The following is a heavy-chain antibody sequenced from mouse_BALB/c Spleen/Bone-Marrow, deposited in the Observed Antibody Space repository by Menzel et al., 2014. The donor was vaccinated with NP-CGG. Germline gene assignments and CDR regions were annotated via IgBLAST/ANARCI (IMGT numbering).Heavy chain of an antibody. CDR3: ARRVWSRGGDY. Sequence: EVKLMESGGGLVQPGGSLKLSCAASGFTFSSYTMSWVRQTPEKRLEWVAYISNGGGSTYYPDTVKGRSTISRDNAKNTLYLQMSSLKSEDTAMYYCARRVWSRGGDYWGQGTSVTVSS. V-gene: IGHV5-12-2*01. CDR2: ISNGGGST. D-gene: IGHD2-10*02. J-gene: IGHJ4*01. CDR1: GFTFSSYT.